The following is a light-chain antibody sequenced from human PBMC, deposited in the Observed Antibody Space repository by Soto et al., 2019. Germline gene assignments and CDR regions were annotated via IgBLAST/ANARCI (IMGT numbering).Light chain of an antibody. CDR2: VNSDGSH. V-gene: IGLV4-69*01. CDR3: QTWDTGIVL. CDR1: SGHSNYA. J-gene: IGLJ2*01. Sequence: QLVLTQSPSASASLGASVKLTCTLSSGHSNYAIAWHQQLPEKGPRYLMKVNSDGSHSKGDGIPYRFSGSSSGAERYLTISSLQSEDEADYYCQTWDTGIVLFGGGTKLTVL.